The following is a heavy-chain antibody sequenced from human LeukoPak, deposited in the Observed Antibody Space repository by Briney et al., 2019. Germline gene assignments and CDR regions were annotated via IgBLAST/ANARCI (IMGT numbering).Heavy chain of an antibody. V-gene: IGHV7-4-1*02. CDR1: GYTFSGYY. CDR3: ARGGEGNINI. Sequence: GASVKVSCKASGYTFSGYYMHWVRQAPGQGLEWMGWINTNTGNPTYGQGFTGRFAFSLDTSVNTAYLQISSLKADDTAVYYCARGGEGNINIWGQGTLVTVSS. CDR2: INTNTGNP. J-gene: IGHJ4*02. D-gene: IGHD3-16*01.